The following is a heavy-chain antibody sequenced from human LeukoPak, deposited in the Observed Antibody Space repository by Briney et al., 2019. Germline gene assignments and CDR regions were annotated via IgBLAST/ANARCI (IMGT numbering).Heavy chain of an antibody. CDR1: GGSISSYY. CDR3: ARAVGGWLQPPQYFDY. Sequence: SETLSLTCTVSGGSISSYYWSWIRQPPGKGLEWIGYIYYSGSTNYNPSLKSRVTISVDTSKNQFSLKLSSVTAADTAVYYCARAVGGWLQPPQYFDYWGQGTLVTVSS. V-gene: IGHV4-59*01. CDR2: IYYSGST. J-gene: IGHJ4*02. D-gene: IGHD5-24*01.